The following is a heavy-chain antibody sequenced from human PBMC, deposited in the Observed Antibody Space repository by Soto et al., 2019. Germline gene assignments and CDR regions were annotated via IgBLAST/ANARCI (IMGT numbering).Heavy chain of an antibody. Sequence: QVQLVESGGGVVQPGRSLRLSCAASGFTFSSYGMHWVRQAPGKGLEWVAVISYDGSNKYYADSVKGRFTISRDNSKNTMYLQINSLRAKDTAVYYCAKTYSSGWADAFHIRGQGTMVTVSS. CDR2: ISYDGSNK. V-gene: IGHV3-30*18. J-gene: IGHJ3*02. D-gene: IGHD6-19*01. CDR1: GFTFSSYG. CDR3: AKTYSSGWADAFHI.